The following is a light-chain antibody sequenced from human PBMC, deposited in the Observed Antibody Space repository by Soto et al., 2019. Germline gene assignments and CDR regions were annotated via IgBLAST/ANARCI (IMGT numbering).Light chain of an antibody. V-gene: IGKV2-28*01. J-gene: IGKJ5*01. CDR2: LGS. CDR1: RGLLHSSGYNY. Sequence: IVMTRSPLALPVTPGEPASISCGSIRGLLHSSGYNYLDWYLQKPGQSPHLLIYLGSNRASGVPDRFSGSGSGTDFTLKISSVEAGDVGIYYCMQALQTPITIGQGTRLEI. CDR3: MQALQTPIT.